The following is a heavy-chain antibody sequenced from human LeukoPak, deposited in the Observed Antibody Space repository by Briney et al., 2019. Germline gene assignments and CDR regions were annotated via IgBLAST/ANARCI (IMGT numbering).Heavy chain of an antibody. V-gene: IGHV3-33*06. CDR3: AKDNRGGWSGYFDN. D-gene: IGHD6-19*01. CDR1: GFSFSCYG. CDR2: IWHDGSAE. Sequence: PGGSLRLSCAASGFSFSCYGMHWVRQAPGKGLEWVAVIWHDGSAEFYVDSVKGRFSISRDDSKNTLYLQMNSLRVEDTALYYCAKDNRGGWSGYFDNWGQGTLVTVSS. J-gene: IGHJ4*02.